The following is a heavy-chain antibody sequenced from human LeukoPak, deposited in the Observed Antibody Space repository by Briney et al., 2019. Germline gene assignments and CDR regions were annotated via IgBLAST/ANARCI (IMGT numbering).Heavy chain of an antibody. J-gene: IGHJ4*02. CDR1: GGSISSGSYY. CDR3: ARGGKEMATIFFDY. Sequence: SETLSLTCTVSGGSISSGSYYWSWIRQPAGKGLEWIGRIYTSGSTNYNPSLKSRVTMSVDTSKNQFSLKLSSVTAADTAVYYCARGGKEMATIFFDYWGQGTLVTVSS. CDR2: IYTSGST. D-gene: IGHD5-24*01. V-gene: IGHV4-61*02.